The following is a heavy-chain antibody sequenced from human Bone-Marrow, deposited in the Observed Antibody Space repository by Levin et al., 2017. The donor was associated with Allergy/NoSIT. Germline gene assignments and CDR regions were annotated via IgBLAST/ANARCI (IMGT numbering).Heavy chain of an antibody. Sequence: SGPTLVKPTQTLTLTCTFSGFSLSTHGVGVGWIRQPPGKALEWVALIYWDDERSYSPSLMSRLTITKDTSKNQVVLSMTNMDPVDTATYFCAKHKTGYTGYAFDYWGPGTLVTVSS. V-gene: IGHV2-5*02. CDR2: IYWDDER. CDR1: GFSLSTHGVG. CDR3: AKHKTGYTGYAFDY. D-gene: IGHD5-12*01. J-gene: IGHJ4*02.